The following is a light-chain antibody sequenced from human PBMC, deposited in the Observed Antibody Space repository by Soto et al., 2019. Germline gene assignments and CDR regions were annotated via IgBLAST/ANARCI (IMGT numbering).Light chain of an antibody. V-gene: IGKV3-11*01. J-gene: IGKJ5*01. CDR1: QSVSSY. Sequence: EIVLTQSPATLSLSPGESATLSCRASQSVSSYLAWYQHKPDQAPSLLIYGASIRATGIPARFSGGGSGTDFTLTISSLEPEDSAVYYCQQRTNWPSVIFGQGTRLEIK. CDR3: QQRTNWPSVI. CDR2: GAS.